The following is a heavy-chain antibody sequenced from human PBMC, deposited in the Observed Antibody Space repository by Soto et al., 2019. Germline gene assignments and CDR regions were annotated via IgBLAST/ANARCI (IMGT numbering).Heavy chain of an antibody. Sequence: QITLKESGPTLVKPAETLTLTCTFSGFSLSTTSMGVGWIRQPPRKALEWLALIYWDNDTRYTPSLKSRLTITKDTSQNQVVLTMTNMDPVDTATYYCARSPYNWFDPWGQGILVTVSS. CDR3: ARSPYNWFDP. J-gene: IGHJ5*02. CDR1: GFSLSTTSMG. CDR2: IYWDNDT. D-gene: IGHD3-16*01. V-gene: IGHV2-5*02.